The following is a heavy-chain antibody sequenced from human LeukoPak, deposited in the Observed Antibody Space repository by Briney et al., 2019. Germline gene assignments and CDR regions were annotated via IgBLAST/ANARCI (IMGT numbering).Heavy chain of an antibody. CDR1: GATFSSHT. V-gene: IGHV3-48*04. J-gene: IGHJ4*02. CDR3: ARNLPAADY. Sequence: GGSLRLSCAASGATFSSHTMNWVRQAPGKGLEWISYISSTSSVIYYADSVKGRFTISRDNAKNSLYLQMSSLRAEDTAVYYCARNLPAADYWGQGTLVTVSS. CDR2: ISSTSSVI. D-gene: IGHD2-2*01.